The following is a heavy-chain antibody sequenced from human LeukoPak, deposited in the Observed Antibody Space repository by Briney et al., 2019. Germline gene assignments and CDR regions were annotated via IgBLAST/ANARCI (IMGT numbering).Heavy chain of an antibody. D-gene: IGHD4-17*01. Sequence: GGSLRLSCVASGFTFNKFIMHWVRQAPGKGLEWVSAISGSGTNTYYADSVKGRFTISRDNSKNTLYLQMNSLGAGDTAIYYCAKARTTVTTPHYWGQGTLVTVSS. CDR3: AKARTTVTTPHY. CDR2: ISGSGTNT. V-gene: IGHV3-23*01. CDR1: GFTFNKFI. J-gene: IGHJ4*02.